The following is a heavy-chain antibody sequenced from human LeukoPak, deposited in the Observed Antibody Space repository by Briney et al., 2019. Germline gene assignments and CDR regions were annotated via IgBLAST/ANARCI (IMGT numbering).Heavy chain of an antibody. CDR3: ARAGYCSGGSCYLRYYYYYGMDV. D-gene: IGHD2-15*01. V-gene: IGHV4-59*01. CDR2: IYYSGST. Sequence: SETLSLTCTVSGVSISSYYWSWIRQPPGKGLEWIGYIYYSGSTNYNPSLKSRVTISVDTSKNQFSLKLSSVTAADTAVYYCARAGYCSGGSCYLRYYYYYGMDVWGQGTTVTVSS. J-gene: IGHJ6*02. CDR1: GVSISSYY.